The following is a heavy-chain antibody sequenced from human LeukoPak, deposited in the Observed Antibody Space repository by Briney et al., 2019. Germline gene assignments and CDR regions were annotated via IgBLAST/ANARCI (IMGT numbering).Heavy chain of an antibody. V-gene: IGHV5-51*01. Sequence: GESLKISCKGSGYSFTSYWIGWVRQMPGKGLEWMGIIYPGDSDTRYSPSFQGQVTISADKSISTAYLQWSSLKASDTAMYYCARSRSSVAGAMEYFQHWGQGTLVTVSS. D-gene: IGHD6-19*01. CDR3: ARSRSSVAGAMEYFQH. CDR1: GYSFTSYW. CDR2: IYPGDSDT. J-gene: IGHJ1*01.